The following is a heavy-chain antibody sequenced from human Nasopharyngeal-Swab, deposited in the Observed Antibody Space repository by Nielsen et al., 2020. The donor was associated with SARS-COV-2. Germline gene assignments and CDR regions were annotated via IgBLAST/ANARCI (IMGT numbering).Heavy chain of an antibody. Sequence: ASVKVSCKASGYSFTSYYMHWVRQAPGQGLEWMGIIIPSGGSTSYAQKFQGRVTMTRDTSTSTVYMELSSLRSEDTAVYYCARVLGATNGIDVWGQGTMVTVSS. D-gene: IGHD1-26*01. J-gene: IGHJ6*02. CDR2: IIPSGGST. CDR1: GYSFTSYY. V-gene: IGHV1-46*01. CDR3: ARVLGATNGIDV.